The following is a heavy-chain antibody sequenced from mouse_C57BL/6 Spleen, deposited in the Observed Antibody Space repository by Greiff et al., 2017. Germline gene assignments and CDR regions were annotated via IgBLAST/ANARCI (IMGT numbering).Heavy chain of an antibody. CDR1: GYAFSSSW. J-gene: IGHJ2*01. Sequence: VQLQQSGPELVKPGASVKISCKASGYAFSSSWMNWVKQRPGKGLEWNGRIYPGDGDTNYNGKFKGKATLTADKSTSTAYMQLSSLTSEDSAVYFCARGGDYDERVFDYWGQGTTLTVSS. CDR3: ARGGDYDERVFDY. CDR2: IYPGDGDT. V-gene: IGHV1-82*01. D-gene: IGHD2-4*01.